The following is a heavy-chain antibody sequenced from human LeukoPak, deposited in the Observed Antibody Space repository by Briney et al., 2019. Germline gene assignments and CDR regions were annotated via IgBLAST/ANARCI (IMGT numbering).Heavy chain of an antibody. J-gene: IGHJ4*02. Sequence: SQTLSLTCTVSGDSISSGNYYWGWIRQPAGKGLEWIGRFFTSGSTNYNPSFKSRVTISVDTSKNQFSLRPNSVTAADSAVYYCARDVAQVGFFDSWGQGTLVTVSS. CDR3: ARDVAQVGFFDS. V-gene: IGHV4-61*02. CDR1: GDSISSGNYY. CDR2: FFTSGST. D-gene: IGHD1-26*01.